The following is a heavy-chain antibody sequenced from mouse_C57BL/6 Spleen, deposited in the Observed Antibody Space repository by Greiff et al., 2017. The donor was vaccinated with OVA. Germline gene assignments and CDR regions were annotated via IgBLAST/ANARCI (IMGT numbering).Heavy chain of an antibody. CDR1: GYTFTSYW. CDR2: INPSNGGT. Sequence: QVQLQQPGTELVKPGASVKLSCKASGYTFTSYWMHWVKQRPGPGLEWIGNINPSNGGTNYNEKFKRKAPLTVDTSSSTAYMQLSSLTSEDSAVYYGARPLYYSNPSWFAYWGQGTLVTVSA. CDR3: ARPLYYSNPSWFAY. V-gene: IGHV1-53*01. D-gene: IGHD2-5*01. J-gene: IGHJ3*01.